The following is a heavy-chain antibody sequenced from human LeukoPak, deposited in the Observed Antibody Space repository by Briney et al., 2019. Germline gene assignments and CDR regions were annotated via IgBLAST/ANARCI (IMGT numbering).Heavy chain of an antibody. Sequence: GGSLRLSCAASGFTFSSYSMNWVRQAPGKGREWISYIDSSSGVIYYADSVKGRFTISRDNDKNSLYLQMNSLRAEDTAVYYCARDSGTTVTPHWGQGTLVTVSS. CDR3: ARDSGTTVTPH. CDR2: IDSSSGVI. J-gene: IGHJ4*02. D-gene: IGHD4-17*01. CDR1: GFTFSSYS. V-gene: IGHV3-48*04.